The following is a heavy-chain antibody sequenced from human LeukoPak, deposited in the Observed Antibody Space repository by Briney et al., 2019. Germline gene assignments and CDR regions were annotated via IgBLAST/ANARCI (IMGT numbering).Heavy chain of an antibody. V-gene: IGHV4-59*01. D-gene: IGHD6-19*01. Sequence: PSETLSLTCTVSGGSISSYYWSWIRQPPGKGLEWIGYIYYSGSTNYNPSLKSRVTISVDRSKNQFSLKLSSVTAADTAVYYCAGAVAGPFDYWGQGTLVTVSS. CDR3: AGAVAGPFDY. CDR1: GGSISSYY. CDR2: IYYSGST. J-gene: IGHJ4*02.